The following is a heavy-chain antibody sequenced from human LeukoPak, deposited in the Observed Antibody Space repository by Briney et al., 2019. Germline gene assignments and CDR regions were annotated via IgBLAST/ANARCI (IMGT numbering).Heavy chain of an antibody. Sequence: GGSLRLSCAASGFTFSSYAMSWVRQAPGKGLEWVSAISGSGGSTYYADSVKGRFTISRDNSKNTLYLQMNSLRAEDTAVYYCAREGLLTTVVFYYYGMDVWGQGTTVTVSS. J-gene: IGHJ6*02. D-gene: IGHD4-23*01. CDR2: ISGSGGST. CDR3: AREGLLTTVVFYYYGMDV. V-gene: IGHV3-23*01. CDR1: GFTFSSYA.